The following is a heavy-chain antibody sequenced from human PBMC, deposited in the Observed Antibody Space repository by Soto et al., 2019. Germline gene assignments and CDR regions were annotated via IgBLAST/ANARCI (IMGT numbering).Heavy chain of an antibody. CDR2: FFYGGST. Sequence: QLHLQESGPGLVRPSETLSLTCSVSGGSVSDSNYFWGWIRRPPGKRLEWIGSFFYGGSTYYGPSLQSRASLSVDTSSNQFSLKLTSVTATDTAVYFCVRQYSGCWYFQHWGQGTLVTVSS. CDR1: GGSVSDSNYF. D-gene: IGHD5-12*01. J-gene: IGHJ1*01. CDR3: VRQYSGCWYFQH. V-gene: IGHV4-39*01.